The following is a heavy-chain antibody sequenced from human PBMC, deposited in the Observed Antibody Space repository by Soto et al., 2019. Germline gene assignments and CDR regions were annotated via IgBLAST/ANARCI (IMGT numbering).Heavy chain of an antibody. V-gene: IGHV6-1*01. CDR2: TYYRSKWYN. D-gene: IGHD6-13*01. CDR3: ARFYSSSWYGYYYYYMDV. Sequence: SQTLSLTCAISGDSVSSNSAAWNWIRQSPSRGLEWLGRTYYRSKWYNDYAVSVKSRITINPDTSKNQFSLQLNSVTPEDTAVYYCARFYSSSWYGYYYYYMDVWGKGTTVTVPS. J-gene: IGHJ6*03. CDR1: GDSVSSNSAA.